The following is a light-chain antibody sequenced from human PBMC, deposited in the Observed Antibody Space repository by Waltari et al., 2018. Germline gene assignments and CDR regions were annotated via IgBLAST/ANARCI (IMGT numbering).Light chain of an antibody. CDR1: SSDVGYYDY. V-gene: IGLV2-14*01. J-gene: IGLJ3*02. CDR3: SSFTSISTWV. CDR2: DVS. Sequence: QSALTQPASVSGSPGQSITISCTGTSSDVGYYDYVSWYQQYPGKAPKVIIYDVSERPVGVSSRFSASKSANTASLTISGLQAEDEADYYCSSFTSISTWVFGGGTKVTVL.